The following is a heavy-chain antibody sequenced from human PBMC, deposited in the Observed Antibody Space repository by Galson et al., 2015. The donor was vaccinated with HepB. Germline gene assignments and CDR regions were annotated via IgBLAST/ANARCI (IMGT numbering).Heavy chain of an antibody. CDR1: GGSISNSGYY. V-gene: IGHV4-39*01. Sequence: SETLSLTCTVSGGSISNSGYYWGWIRQPPGKGLEWIGSLYYTGNSDYNPSLKSRATIFGDPSKHQFSLKVTAVTAADTAMYYCARFNSTVTGAFDYWGQGTLVTVSS. J-gene: IGHJ4*02. D-gene: IGHD6-19*01. CDR2: LYYTGNS. CDR3: ARFNSTVTGAFDY.